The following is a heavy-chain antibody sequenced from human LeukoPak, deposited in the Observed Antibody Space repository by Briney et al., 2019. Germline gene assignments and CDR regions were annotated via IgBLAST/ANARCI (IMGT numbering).Heavy chain of an antibody. CDR3: ARYTQHYGFDI. Sequence: ASVKVSCKASGYTSASPDINWVRQATGRGLEWLGWMNPRDNTGYAQKFQGRVTLTRDKSINTAYMELSSLRSEDTAVYYCARYTQHYGFDIWGQGTMVTVSA. V-gene: IGHV1-8*01. J-gene: IGHJ3*02. CDR2: MNPRDNT. CDR1: GYTSASPD. D-gene: IGHD3-3*02.